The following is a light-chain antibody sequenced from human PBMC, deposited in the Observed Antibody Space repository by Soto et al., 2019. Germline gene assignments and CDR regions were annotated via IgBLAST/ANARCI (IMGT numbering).Light chain of an antibody. J-gene: IGLJ1*01. CDR2: RNN. CDR3: AAWDDSLSARYV. V-gene: IGLV1-47*01. Sequence: SPLTQPPPASGPPGRMVTLSCSGSSTNIGSNYVYWYQQLPGTAPKLLIYRNNQRPSGVPDRFSGSKSGTSASLAISGLRSEDEADYYWAAWDDSLSARYVFGTGTRSPS. CDR1: STNIGSNY.